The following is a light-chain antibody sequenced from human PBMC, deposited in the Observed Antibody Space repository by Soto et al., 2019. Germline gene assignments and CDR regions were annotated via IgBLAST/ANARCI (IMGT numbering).Light chain of an antibody. CDR3: GSYTSSSTLGV. V-gene: IGLV2-14*01. CDR1: SSDVGGYNY. CDR2: DVS. J-gene: IGLJ1*01. Sequence: QSALTQPASVSGSPGQSITISCTGTSSDVGGYNYVSWYQQHPGKAPKLMIYDVSNRPSGVSNRFSGSKSGNTASLTISGVQAEDEADYYCGSYTSSSTLGVFGTGTKLTVL.